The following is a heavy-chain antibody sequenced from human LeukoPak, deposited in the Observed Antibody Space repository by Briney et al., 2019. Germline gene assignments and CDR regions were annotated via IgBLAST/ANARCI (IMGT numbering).Heavy chain of an antibody. D-gene: IGHD3-10*01. Sequence: GGSLRLSCAASGFTFSSHWMSWVRQAPGKGLEWVANINQDGSEKYYVDPVKGRFTISRDNAKNSLYLQMNSLRAEDMAVYYCESGGFTLGYWGQGTLVTVSS. CDR1: GFTFSSHW. CDR3: ESGGFTLGY. J-gene: IGHJ4*02. CDR2: INQDGSEK. V-gene: IGHV3-7*02.